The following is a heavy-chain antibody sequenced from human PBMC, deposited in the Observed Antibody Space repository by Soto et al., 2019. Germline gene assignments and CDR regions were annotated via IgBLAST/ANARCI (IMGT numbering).Heavy chain of an antibody. CDR1: GFSLSTSWAA. Sequence: QINLIESGPTLVKPTQTLTLTCTFSGFSLSTSWAAVGWVRQPPGRALEWLALISWDGDKRYNASLGNRLTITKDTSMNQVVLTLTNVDPADTATYYCAHRATMTIFGLIIDNGIWFDPWGQGTRVIVSS. D-gene: IGHD3-3*01. CDR3: AHRATMTIFGLIIDNGIWFDP. J-gene: IGHJ5*02. CDR2: ISWDGDK. V-gene: IGHV2-5*02.